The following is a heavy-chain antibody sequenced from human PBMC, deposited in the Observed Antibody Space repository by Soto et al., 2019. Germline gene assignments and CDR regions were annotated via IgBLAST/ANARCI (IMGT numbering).Heavy chain of an antibody. CDR2: IKSITDGGTT. D-gene: IGHD2-2*03. Sequence: PGGSLRLSCAASGITFSNAWMTWVRQAPGKGLEWVGRIKSITDGGTTDYAAPVKGRFTISRDDSKDTLYLQMTNLRTEDTAVYHCTKDSVDIVVVPATLGMDVWGQGTTVTVSS. J-gene: IGHJ6*02. CDR1: GITFSNAW. CDR3: TKDSVDIVVVPATLGMDV. V-gene: IGHV3-15*01.